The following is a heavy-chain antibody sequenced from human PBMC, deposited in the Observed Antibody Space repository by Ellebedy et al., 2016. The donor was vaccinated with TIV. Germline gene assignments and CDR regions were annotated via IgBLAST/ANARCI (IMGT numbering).Heavy chain of an antibody. D-gene: IGHD6-13*01. Sequence: GGSLRLSXTASGFTFGDYAMSWVRQAPGKGLEWVSFIRSKAYGGTTEYAASVKGRFTISRDDSKSIAYLQTNSLKAEDTAVYYCTRDLTTLAAAGTGIYYYTMDVWGQGATVTVSS. CDR1: GFTFGDYA. CDR3: TRDLTTLAAAGTGIYYYTMDV. J-gene: IGHJ6*02. CDR2: IRSKAYGGTT. V-gene: IGHV3-49*04.